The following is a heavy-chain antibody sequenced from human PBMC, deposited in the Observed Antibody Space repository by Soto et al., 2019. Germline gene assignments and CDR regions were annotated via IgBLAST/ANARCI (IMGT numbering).Heavy chain of an antibody. D-gene: IGHD2-21*02. CDR3: AKSDAVYCGGDCYRPGVY. Sequence: QAGGSLRLFCAASGFTFSSYAMSWVRQAPGKGLEWVSAINGSGGSTYYADSVKGRFTISRDNSKNTLYLQMNSLRAEDTAVYYCAKSDAVYCGGDCYRPGVYWGQGTLVTVSS. J-gene: IGHJ4*02. V-gene: IGHV3-23*01. CDR2: INGSGGST. CDR1: GFTFSSYA.